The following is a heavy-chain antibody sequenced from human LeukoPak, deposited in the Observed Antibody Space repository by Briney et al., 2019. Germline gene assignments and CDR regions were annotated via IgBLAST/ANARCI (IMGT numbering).Heavy chain of an antibody. CDR1: GGSISSSSYY. CDR3: ARLREYRTYYYDSSGYYPFGY. V-gene: IGHV4-39*01. J-gene: IGHJ4*02. Sequence: PSETLSLTCTVSGGSISSSSYYWGWIRQPPGKGLEWIGSIYYSGSTYYNPSLKSRVTISVDTSKNQFSLKLSSVTAADTAVYYCARLREYRTYYYDSSGYYPFGYWGQGTLVTVSS. D-gene: IGHD3-22*01. CDR2: IYYSGST.